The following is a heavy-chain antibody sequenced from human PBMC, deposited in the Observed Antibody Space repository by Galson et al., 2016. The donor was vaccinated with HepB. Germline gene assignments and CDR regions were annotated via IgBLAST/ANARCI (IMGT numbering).Heavy chain of an antibody. J-gene: IGHJ3*02. CDR1: GFTFSSYA. V-gene: IGHV3-23*01. D-gene: IGHD1-26*01. CDR2: ISGSGGST. Sequence: SLRLSCAASGFTFSSYAMTWVRQAPGKGLEWVSSISGSGGSTHYADSVKGRFTISRDNSKNTLYLQMNSLRAEDTAVYYCAGSYSGRKGASDIWGQGTMVTVSS. CDR3: AGSYSGRKGASDI.